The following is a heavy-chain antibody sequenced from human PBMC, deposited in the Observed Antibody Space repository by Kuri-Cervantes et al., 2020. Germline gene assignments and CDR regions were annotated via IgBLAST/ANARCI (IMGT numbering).Heavy chain of an antibody. J-gene: IGHJ6*02. D-gene: IGHD3-22*01. V-gene: IGHV3-48*02. Sequence: GESLKISCAASGFTFSSYGMHWVRQAPGKGLEWVSYISSSSSTIYYADSVKGRFTISRDNAKNSLYLQMNSLRDEDTAVYYCARGGSEDYYDSSEYYYYGMDVWGQGTTVTVSS. CDR1: GFTFSSYG. CDR2: ISSSSSTI. CDR3: ARGGSEDYYDSSEYYYYGMDV.